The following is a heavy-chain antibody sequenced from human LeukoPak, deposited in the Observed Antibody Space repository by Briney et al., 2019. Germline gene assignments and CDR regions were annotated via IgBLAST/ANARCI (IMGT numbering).Heavy chain of an antibody. CDR1: GYTFTSYA. J-gene: IGHJ6*02. D-gene: IGHD6-13*01. CDR2: INAGNGNT. Sequence: ASVKVSCKASGYTFTSYAMHWVRQAPGQRLEWMGWINAGNGNTKYSQKFQGRVTITRDTSASTAYMELSSLRSEDTAVYYCARGKAAAPSYYYGMDVWGQGTTVTVSS. CDR3: ARGKAAAPSYYYGMDV. V-gene: IGHV1-3*01.